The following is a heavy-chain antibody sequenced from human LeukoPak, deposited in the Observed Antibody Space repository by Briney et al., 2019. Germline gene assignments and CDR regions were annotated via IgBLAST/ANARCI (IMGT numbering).Heavy chain of an antibody. Sequence: GGSPRLSCAASGFTFSSYSMNWVRQAPGKGLEWVSSISDTSTYIYYADSMKGRFTISRDNAQNSLYLQLNSLRAEDTAVYYCARGHSYGYFDYWGQGTLVTVSS. D-gene: IGHD5-18*01. J-gene: IGHJ4*02. V-gene: IGHV3-21*01. CDR2: ISDTSTYI. CDR3: ARGHSYGYFDY. CDR1: GFTFSSYS.